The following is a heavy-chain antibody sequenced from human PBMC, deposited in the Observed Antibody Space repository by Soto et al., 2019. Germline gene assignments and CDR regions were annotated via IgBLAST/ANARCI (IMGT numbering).Heavy chain of an antibody. CDR2: INAGNGDT. CDR1: GYTFTSYG. J-gene: IGHJ4*02. V-gene: IGHV1-3*01. CDR3: ARGIAVAGNY. D-gene: IGHD6-19*01. Sequence: QVQLVQSGAEVKKPGASVKVSCKASGYTFTSYGVHWVRQAPGQRPEWMGWINAGNGDTKYSQKFQGRVTITRDTSASSAYMEVSSLGSEDTAVYYCARGIAVAGNYWGQGTLVTVSS.